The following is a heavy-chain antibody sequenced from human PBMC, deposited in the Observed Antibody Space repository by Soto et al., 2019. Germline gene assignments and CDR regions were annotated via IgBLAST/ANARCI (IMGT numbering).Heavy chain of an antibody. CDR2: IDPSDSYT. J-gene: IGHJ6*02. V-gene: IGHV5-10-1*01. CDR1: GYSFTSYW. D-gene: IGHD6-19*01. CDR3: ARAQIDVRQWLVLDYYYGMDV. Sequence: PGESLKISCKGSGYSFTSYWISWVRQMPGKGLEWMGRIDPSDSYTNYSPSFQGHVTISADKSISTAYLQWSSLKASDTAMYYCARAQIDVRQWLVLDYYYGMDVWGQGTTVTVSS.